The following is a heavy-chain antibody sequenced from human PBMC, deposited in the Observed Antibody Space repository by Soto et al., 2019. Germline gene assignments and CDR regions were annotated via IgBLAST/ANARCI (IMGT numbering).Heavy chain of an antibody. CDR2: ISSSSSTI. V-gene: IGHV3-48*02. D-gene: IGHD3-22*01. CDR3: ARYYHDSSGSCFDY. Sequence: PGGSLRLSCAASGFTFSSYSMNWVRQAPGKGLEWVSYISSSSSTIYYADSVKGRFTISRDNAKNSLYLQMNSLRDEDTAVYYSARYYHDSSGSCFDYWGQGTLVTVSS. J-gene: IGHJ4*02. CDR1: GFTFSSYS.